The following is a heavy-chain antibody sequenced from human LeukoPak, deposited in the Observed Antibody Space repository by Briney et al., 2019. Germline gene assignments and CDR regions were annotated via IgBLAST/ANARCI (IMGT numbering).Heavy chain of an antibody. V-gene: IGHV1-69*01. CDR1: GGTFSSYA. J-gene: IGHJ6*03. CDR2: IIPIFGTA. CDR3: ARESFSQAYYYYYSMDV. Sequence: SVKASCKASGGTFSSYAISWVRQAPGQGLEWMGGIIPIFGTANYAQKFQGRVTLTADESTSTAYMELSSLRSEDTAVYYCARESFSQAYYYYYSMDVWGKGTTVTVSS. D-gene: IGHD3-3*02.